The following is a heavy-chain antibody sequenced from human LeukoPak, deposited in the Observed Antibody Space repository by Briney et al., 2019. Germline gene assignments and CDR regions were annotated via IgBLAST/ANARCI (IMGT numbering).Heavy chain of an antibody. CDR3: ARVPRVVVVAATCFDY. CDR1: GFTFSTYE. Sequence: GSLRLPCAASGFTFSTYEMNWVRQAPGKGLEWVSYISSGASTIYYADSVKGRFTISRDNAKNSLSLQMNSLRADDTAVYYCARVPRVVVVAATCFDYWGQGTLVTVSS. CDR2: ISSGASTI. V-gene: IGHV3-48*03. D-gene: IGHD2-15*01. J-gene: IGHJ4*02.